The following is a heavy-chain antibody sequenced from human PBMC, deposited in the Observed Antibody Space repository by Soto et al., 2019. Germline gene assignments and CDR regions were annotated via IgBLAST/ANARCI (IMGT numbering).Heavy chain of an antibody. CDR3: ASRNGDYVNDY. CDR2: ISSSGSTI. Sequence: GGSLRLSCAASGFTFSDYYMSWIRQAPGKGLEWVSYISSSGSTIYYADSVKGRFTISRDNAKNSLYLQMNSPRAEDTAVYYCASRNGDYVNDYWGQGTLVTVSS. CDR1: GFTFSDYY. J-gene: IGHJ4*02. V-gene: IGHV3-11*01. D-gene: IGHD4-17*01.